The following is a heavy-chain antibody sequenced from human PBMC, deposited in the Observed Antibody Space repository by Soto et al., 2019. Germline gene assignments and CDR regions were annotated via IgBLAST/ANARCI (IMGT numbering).Heavy chain of an antibody. CDR2: IYTSGST. J-gene: IGHJ4*02. Sequence: SETLSLTCIISGDSTSNYYWSWIRQPAGKGLEWIGRIYTSGSTNYNPSLKSRVTMSVDTSKNQFSLKLSSVTAADTAVYYCAREPSDCSGGSCHQVHDYWGQGTLASVSS. CDR3: AREPSDCSGGSCHQVHDY. V-gene: IGHV4-4*07. D-gene: IGHD2-15*01. CDR1: GDSTSNYY.